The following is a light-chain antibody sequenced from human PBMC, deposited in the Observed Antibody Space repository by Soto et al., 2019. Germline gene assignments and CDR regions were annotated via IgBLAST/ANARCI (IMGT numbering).Light chain of an antibody. CDR1: TSDVGNYNY. Sequence: QSVLAQPASVSGSPGQSITISCTGTTSDVGNYNYVSWYQQHPGKAPKLIIYEVSNRPSGVSDRFSGSKSGNMASLTISGLQAEDEADYFCSSYTTSRSLDYVFGSGTKVTVL. CDR3: SSYTTSRSLDYV. J-gene: IGLJ1*01. V-gene: IGLV2-14*01. CDR2: EVS.